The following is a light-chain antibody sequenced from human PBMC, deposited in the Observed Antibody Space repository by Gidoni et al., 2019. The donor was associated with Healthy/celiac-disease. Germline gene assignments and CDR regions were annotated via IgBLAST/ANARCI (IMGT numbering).Light chain of an antibody. CDR2: EGS. CDR3: CSYAGSSTLV. Sequence: QSALTQPASVSGSPGQSITISCTGTSSDVGSYNLVSWYQQHPGKAPKLMIYEGSQRPSGVSNRVSGSKSGNTASLSISGLQAEDEADYYCCSYAGSSTLVFVGGTKLTVL. CDR1: SSDVGSYNL. J-gene: IGLJ2*01. V-gene: IGLV2-23*01.